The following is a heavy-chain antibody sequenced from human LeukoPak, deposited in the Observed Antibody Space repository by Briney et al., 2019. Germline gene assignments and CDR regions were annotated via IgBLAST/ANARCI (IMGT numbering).Heavy chain of an antibody. CDR2: INPNSGGT. J-gene: IGHJ6*03. Sequence: ASVKVSCKASGYTFTGYYMHWVRQAPGQGLEWMGWINPNSGGTNYAQKFQGRVTMTRDTSISTAYMELSRLRSDDTAVYYCARDGGNYYYYYYMDVWGKGTTVTISS. CDR3: ARDGGNYYYYYYMDV. CDR1: GYTFTGYY. D-gene: IGHD1-26*01. V-gene: IGHV1-2*02.